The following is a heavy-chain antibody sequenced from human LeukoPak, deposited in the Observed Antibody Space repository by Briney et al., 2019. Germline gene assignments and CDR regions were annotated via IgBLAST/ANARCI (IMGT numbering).Heavy chain of an antibody. D-gene: IGHD6-19*01. CDR3: ARGRTRTRIAVAGTFDY. V-gene: IGHV4-34*01. CDR1: GGSFSGYY. CDR2: INHSGST. Sequence: SETLSLTCAVYGGSFSGYYWSWIRQPPGKGLEWIGEINHSGSTNYNPSLKGRVTISVDTSKNQFSLKLSSVTAADTAVYYCARGRTRTRIAVAGTFDYWGQGTLVTVSS. J-gene: IGHJ4*02.